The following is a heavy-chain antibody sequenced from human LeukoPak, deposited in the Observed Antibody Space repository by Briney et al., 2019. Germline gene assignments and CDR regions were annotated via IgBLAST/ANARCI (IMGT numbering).Heavy chain of an antibody. D-gene: IGHD1-26*01. CDR2: INPNSGGT. J-gene: IGHJ4*02. CDR1: GYRFIDYY. V-gene: IGHV1-2*06. CDR3: AREVGASFDY. Sequence: ASVKVSCKASGYRFIDYYMHWVRQAPGQGLEWMGRINPNSGGTNYAQKFQGRVTMTRDTSISTAYMELSRLRSDDTAVYYCAREVGASFDYWGQGTLVTVSS.